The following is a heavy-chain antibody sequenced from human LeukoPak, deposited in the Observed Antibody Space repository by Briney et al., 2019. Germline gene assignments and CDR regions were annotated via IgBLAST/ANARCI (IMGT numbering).Heavy chain of an antibody. V-gene: IGHV1-8*01. D-gene: IGHD1-26*01. CDR1: GYTFTSYD. J-gene: IGHJ6*03. CDR3: ARGGSYYTEGYYYYYMDV. CDR2: MNPNSGNT. Sequence: ASVKVSCKASGYTFTSYDINWVRQATGQGLEWMGWMNPNSGNTGYAQKFQGRVTMTRNTSISTAYIELSSLRSEDTAVYYCARGGSYYTEGYYYYYMDVWGKGTTVTVSS.